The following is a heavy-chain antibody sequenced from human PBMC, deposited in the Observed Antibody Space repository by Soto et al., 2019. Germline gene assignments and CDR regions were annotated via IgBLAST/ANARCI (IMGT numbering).Heavy chain of an antibody. CDR1: GGTFSSYA. CDR2: IIPIFGTA. Sequence: SVKVSCKASGGTFSSYAISWVRQAPGQGLEWMGGIIPIFGTANYAQKFQGRVTITADESTSTAYMELSSLRSEDTAVYYCARYYYGSGSPPGDPWGQGNLVTVSS. D-gene: IGHD3-10*01. J-gene: IGHJ5*02. V-gene: IGHV1-69*13. CDR3: ARYYYGSGSPPGDP.